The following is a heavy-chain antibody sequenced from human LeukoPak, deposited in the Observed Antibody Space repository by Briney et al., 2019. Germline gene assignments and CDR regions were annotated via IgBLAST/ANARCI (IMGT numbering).Heavy chain of an antibody. J-gene: IGHJ4*02. CDR2: VYWDDDK. CDR3: AHRQLLKPATPFDY. V-gene: IGHV2-5*02. Sequence: SGPTLVNPTQTLTLTCTYSGFSLSTSGVGVGWIRQPPGKALEWLALVYWDDDKRYSPSLKSRLTITKDTSKHQVVLTMTNMDPVDTATYYCAHRQLLKPATPFDYWGQGALVTVSS. CDR1: GFSLSTSGVG. D-gene: IGHD3-9*01.